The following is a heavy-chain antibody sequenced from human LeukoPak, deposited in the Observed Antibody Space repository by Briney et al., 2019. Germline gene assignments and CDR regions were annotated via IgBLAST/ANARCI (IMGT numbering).Heavy chain of an antibody. D-gene: IGHD3-22*01. Sequence: GGSLRLSCAASGFTFSSYAMSWVRRAPGKGLDWVSAISGSGGSTYYADSVKGRFTISRDNSKNTLYLQMNSLRAEDTAVYYCAKRPHSGLYYFDYWGQGTLVTVSS. CDR1: GFTFSSYA. V-gene: IGHV3-23*01. CDR2: ISGSGGST. CDR3: AKRPHSGLYYFDY. J-gene: IGHJ4*02.